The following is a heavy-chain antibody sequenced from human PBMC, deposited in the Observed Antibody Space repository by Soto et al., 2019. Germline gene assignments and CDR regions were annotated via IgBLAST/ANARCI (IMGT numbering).Heavy chain of an antibody. CDR3: AKDRRDTARIAYYYGMDV. J-gene: IGHJ6*02. V-gene: IGHV3-23*01. D-gene: IGHD5-18*01. Sequence: GGSLRLSCAASGFTFSSYAMSWVRQAPGKGLEWVSAISGSGGSTYYADSVKGRFTISRDNSKNTLYLQMNSLRAEDTAVYYCAKDRRDTARIAYYYGMDVWGQGTTVTVSS. CDR2: ISGSGGST. CDR1: GFTFSSYA.